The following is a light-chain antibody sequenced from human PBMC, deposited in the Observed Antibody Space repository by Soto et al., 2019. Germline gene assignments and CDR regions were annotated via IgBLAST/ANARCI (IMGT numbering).Light chain of an antibody. CDR1: QSVSSSY. Sequence: RDSQSVSSSYLAWYRQKPGQAPRLLIYDASTRATGIPARFSGSGSETEFAFALGSLESPDFAADVCPPYQNWSTFSQGNKVDIK. V-gene: IGKV3-15*01. CDR2: DAS. J-gene: IGKJ1*01. CDR3: PPYQNWST.